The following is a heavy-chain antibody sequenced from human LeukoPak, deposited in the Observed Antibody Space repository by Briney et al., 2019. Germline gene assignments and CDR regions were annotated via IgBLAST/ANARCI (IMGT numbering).Heavy chain of an antibody. V-gene: IGHV3-21*01. CDR1: GFTFSSYG. Sequence: GGSLRLSCAASGFTFSSYGMNWVRQAPGKGLEWVSSISSSSRYIYYADSVKGRFTISRDNAKSSLYLQMNSLRAEDTAVYYCARDRYYASSDYYDEDAFDIWGQGTMVTVSS. J-gene: IGHJ3*02. CDR3: ARDRYYASSDYYDEDAFDI. D-gene: IGHD3-22*01. CDR2: ISSSSRYI.